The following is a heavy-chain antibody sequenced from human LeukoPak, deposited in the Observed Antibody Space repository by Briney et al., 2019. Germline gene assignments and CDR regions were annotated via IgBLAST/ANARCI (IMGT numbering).Heavy chain of an antibody. CDR3: ARQYRYSSSSWYFQH. V-gene: IGHV5-51*01. CDR1: GYSFTSYW. CDR2: IYPGDPDT. Sequence: GESLKISCKGSGYSFTSYWIGWVRQMPGKGLEWMGIIYPGDPDTRYSPSFQGQVTISADKSISTAYLQWSSLKASDTAMYYCARQYRYSSSSWYFQHWGQGTLVTVSS. J-gene: IGHJ1*01. D-gene: IGHD6-6*01.